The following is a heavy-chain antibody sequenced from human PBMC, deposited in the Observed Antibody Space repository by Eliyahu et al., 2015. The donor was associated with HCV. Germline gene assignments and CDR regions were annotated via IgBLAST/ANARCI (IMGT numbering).Heavy chain of an antibody. CDR2: ISSSSSHI. CDR1: GFTFSNYT. V-gene: IGHV3-21*02. Sequence: EVKLVESGGGLVKPGGSLRLSCAVSGFTFSNYTLNWVRQAPGKGLEWVSSISSSSSHIHYADSVKGRFTISRDNTKNSLYLQMXSLRAEDTAVYYCARGAGRFRYFDYLLRDFDLWGQGTLVTVSS. CDR3: ARGAGRFRYFDYLLRDFDL. J-gene: IGHJ4*02. D-gene: IGHD3-9*01.